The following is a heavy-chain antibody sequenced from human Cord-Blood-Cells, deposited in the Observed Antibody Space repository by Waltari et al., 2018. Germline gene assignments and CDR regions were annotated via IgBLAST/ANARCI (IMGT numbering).Heavy chain of an antibody. CDR1: GGSISSSSYY. D-gene: IGHD4-17*01. V-gene: IGHV4-39*01. CDR3: ARHTYSDYYYYYGMDV. CDR2: IYYSGST. Sequence: QLQLQESGPGLVKPSETLSLTCTVSGGSISSSSYYWGWIRQPPGKGLEWIGSIYYSGSTYYNPSLKRLVTISVDTSKNQFSLKLSSVTAADTAVYYCARHTYSDYYYYYGMDVLGQGTTVTVSS. J-gene: IGHJ6*02.